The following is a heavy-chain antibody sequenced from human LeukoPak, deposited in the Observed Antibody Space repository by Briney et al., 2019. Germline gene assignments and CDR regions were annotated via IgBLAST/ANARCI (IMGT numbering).Heavy chain of an antibody. V-gene: IGHV3-21*01. CDR2: ISSSSSYI. Sequence: PGGSLRLSCAASGFTFNTYTMNWVRQAPGKGLEWVSSISSSSSYIYYADSVKGRFTISRDNAKNSLYLQMYSLRAEDTAVYYCARGFDCSSTSCYPYYYYYMDVWGKGTTVTISS. CDR1: GFTFNTYT. J-gene: IGHJ6*03. D-gene: IGHD2-2*01. CDR3: ARGFDCSSTSCYPYYYYYMDV.